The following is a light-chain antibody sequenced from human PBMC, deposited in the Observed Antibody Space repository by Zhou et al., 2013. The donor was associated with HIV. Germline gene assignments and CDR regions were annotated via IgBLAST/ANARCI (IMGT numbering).Light chain of an antibody. CDR1: QSISTY. CDR3: QQYDNLLT. V-gene: IGKV1-39*01. CDR2: SAS. J-gene: IGKJ4*01. Sequence: DIQLTQSPSSLSASVGDSVTITCRASQSISTYLNWYQQKPGKAPKLLIYSASSLHNEVPSRFSASGSGTDFTLTISSLQPEDTATYYCQQYDNLLTFGGGTKVEIK.